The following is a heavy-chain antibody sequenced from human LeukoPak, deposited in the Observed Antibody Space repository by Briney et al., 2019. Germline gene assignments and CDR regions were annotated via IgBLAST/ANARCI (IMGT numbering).Heavy chain of an antibody. CDR2: ISSSGSTI. CDR3: ARALVVVTAPFDY. V-gene: IGHV3-11*01. Sequence: QPGGSLRLSCAASGFTFSDYYMSWIRQAPGKGLEWVSYISSSGSTIYYADSVKGRLTISRDNAKNSLYLQMNSLRAEDTAVYYCARALVVVTAPFDYWGQGTLVTVSS. D-gene: IGHD2-21*02. CDR1: GFTFSDYY. J-gene: IGHJ4*02.